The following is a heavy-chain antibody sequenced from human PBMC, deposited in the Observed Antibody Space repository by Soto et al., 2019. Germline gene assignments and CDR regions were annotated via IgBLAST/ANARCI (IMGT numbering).Heavy chain of an antibody. CDR2: INPSGGST. Sequence: GASVKVSCKASGYTFTSYYMHWVRQAPGQGLEWMGIINPSGGSTSYAQKFQGRVTMTRDTSTSTVYMELSSLRSEDTAVYYCARGPGYSGYDPSSAFDIWGQGTMVTVSS. CDR1: GYTFTSYY. V-gene: IGHV1-46*03. CDR3: ARGPGYSGYDPSSAFDI. D-gene: IGHD5-12*01. J-gene: IGHJ3*02.